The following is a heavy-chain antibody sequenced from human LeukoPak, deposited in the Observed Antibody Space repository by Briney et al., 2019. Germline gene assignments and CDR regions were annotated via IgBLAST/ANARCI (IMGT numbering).Heavy chain of an antibody. D-gene: IGHD6-19*01. CDR1: GFTVSSNY. V-gene: IGHV3-53*01. CDR2: IYSGGST. CDR3: ARESQWLVPDY. J-gene: IGHJ4*02. Sequence: GGSLRLSCAASGFTVSSNYMSWVRQAPGKGLEWVSVIYSGGSTYYADSVKGRFTISRDNSKNTLYLQMNSLRAEDTAVYYCARESQWLVPDYWGQGTLVTVSS.